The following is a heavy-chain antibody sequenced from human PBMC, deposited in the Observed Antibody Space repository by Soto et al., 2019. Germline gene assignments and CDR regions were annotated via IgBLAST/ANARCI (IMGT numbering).Heavy chain of an antibody. J-gene: IGHJ4*02. CDR3: ARGRPSDY. Sequence: GGSLRLSCAASGFTFSSYSMNWVRQAPGKGLEWVSYISGSSSTKYYADSVEGRFTISRDNAQNSLFLQMNSLRDEDTAVYYCARGRPSDYWGQGTLVTVSS. CDR2: ISGSSSTK. CDR1: GFTFSSYS. V-gene: IGHV3-48*02.